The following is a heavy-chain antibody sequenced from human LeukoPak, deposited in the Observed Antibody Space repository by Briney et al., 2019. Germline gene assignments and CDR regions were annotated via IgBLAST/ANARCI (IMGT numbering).Heavy chain of an antibody. CDR3: ARDRRFSFDY. Sequence: GGSLRLSCAASGFTVTRNYMSWVRQAPGKGLELVSYISSAGSTVYYADSVKGRFTISRDNAKNSLYLQMHSLRAEDTAVYYCARDRRFSFDYWGQGTLVTVSS. CDR1: GFTVTRNY. V-gene: IGHV3-11*04. J-gene: IGHJ4*02. CDR2: ISSAGSTV.